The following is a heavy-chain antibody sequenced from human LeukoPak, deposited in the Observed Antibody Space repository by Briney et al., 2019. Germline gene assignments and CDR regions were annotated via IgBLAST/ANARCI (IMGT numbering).Heavy chain of an antibody. CDR1: GGSLSGYY. D-gene: IGHD4/OR15-4a*01. J-gene: IGHJ4*02. V-gene: IGHV4-34*01. CDR2: INHGGST. CDR3: AREGRMSMGIEY. Sequence: SSETLSLTCAVYGGSLSGYYWSWIRQFPGKGLEWIGEINHGGSTNYNPSLKSRVTMSVDTSKNHFSLKLSSVTAADTAVYFCAREGRMSMGIEYWGQGTLVTVSS.